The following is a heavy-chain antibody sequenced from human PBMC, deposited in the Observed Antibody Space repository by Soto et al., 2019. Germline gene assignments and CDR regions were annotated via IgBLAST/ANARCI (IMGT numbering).Heavy chain of an antibody. J-gene: IGHJ4*02. Sequence: GESLRLSCAASGCTLSSYWMNWIRLGPGKGLEWVGNTKGDGSEMYLIDSVAGRFTISRDNARNTVSLQMNNLRVEDTVLYYCVRDGRGGWYFDSWGQGTLVTVSS. CDR1: GCTLSSYW. D-gene: IGHD6-19*01. CDR3: VRDGRGGWYFDS. V-gene: IGHV3-7*01. CDR2: TKGDGSEM.